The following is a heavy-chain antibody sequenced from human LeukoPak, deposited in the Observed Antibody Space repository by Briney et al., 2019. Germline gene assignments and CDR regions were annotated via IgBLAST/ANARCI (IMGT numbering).Heavy chain of an antibody. CDR1: GFTVSSNY. CDR3: ARDRSSGWYGLDY. J-gene: IGHJ4*02. D-gene: IGHD6-19*01. CDR2: IYSGGST. Sequence: GGSLRLSCAASGFTVSSNYMSWVRQAPGKGLEWVSVIYSGGSTYYADSVKGRFTISRDNSKNTLYLQMNSLRAEDTAVYYCARDRSSGWYGLDYWGQGTLVTVSS. V-gene: IGHV3-53*05.